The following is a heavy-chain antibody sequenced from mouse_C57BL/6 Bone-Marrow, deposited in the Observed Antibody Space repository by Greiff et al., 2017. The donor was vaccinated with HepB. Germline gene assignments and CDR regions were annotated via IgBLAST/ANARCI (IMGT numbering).Heavy chain of an antibody. D-gene: IGHD2-2*01. J-gene: IGHJ4*01. CDR2: IYPGNSDT. V-gene: IGHV1-5*01. CDR3: ARWGGLRRNYYAMDY. CDR1: GYTFTSYW. Sequence: VQLQQSGTVLARPGASVKMSCKTSGYTFTSYWMHWVKQRPGQGLEWIGAIYPGNSDTSYNQKFKGKATLTVDTSSSTAYMQLSSLTSEDSAVYYCARWGGLRRNYYAMDYWGQGTSVTVSS.